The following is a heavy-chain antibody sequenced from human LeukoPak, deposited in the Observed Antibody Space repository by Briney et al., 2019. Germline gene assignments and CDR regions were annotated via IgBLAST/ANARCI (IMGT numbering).Heavy chain of an antibody. V-gene: IGHV4-61*01. CDR1: GGSVSSGSYY. Sequence: SETLSLTCTVSGGSVSSGSYYWNWIRQPPGKGLEWIGHIYYSGSTDYNPSLKSRVTISADTSKNQFSLKMTSVTAADTAVYYCAREPGETDEGFEYWGQGTLVTDSS. CDR3: AREPGETDEGFEY. J-gene: IGHJ4*02. CDR2: IYYSGST. D-gene: IGHD1-14*01.